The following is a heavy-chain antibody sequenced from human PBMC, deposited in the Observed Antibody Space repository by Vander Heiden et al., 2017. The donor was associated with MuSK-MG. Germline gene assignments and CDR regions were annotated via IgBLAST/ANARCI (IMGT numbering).Heavy chain of an antibody. CDR3: ARMFCYGGACYALDY. D-gene: IGHD2-21*02. V-gene: IGHV2-70*04. Sequence: QVTLKESGPAVVKPTETLKLTCPFSGFSLSTNGERVSWIRQTPGKTLEWLARIDWDDDKVYNPSLKTRLTISKDTPKNQVVLTVANVGPEDTATYFCARMFCYGGACYALDYWGQGALVTVSS. CDR1: GFSLSTNGER. CDR2: IDWDDDK. J-gene: IGHJ4*02.